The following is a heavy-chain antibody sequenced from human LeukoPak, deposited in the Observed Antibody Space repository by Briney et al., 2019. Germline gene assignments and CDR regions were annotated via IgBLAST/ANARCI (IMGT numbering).Heavy chain of an antibody. J-gene: IGHJ6*02. CDR1: GFTFSSYW. D-gene: IGHD4-17*01. Sequence: GGSLRLSCAASGFTFSSYWMTWVRQTPGKGLEWVANIRMDGGEQYYMDSVEGRFTISRDNAKNSLCLQMYSLRPEDTAVYYCAREDPQTTVPEGMDVWGQGTTVTVSS. CDR3: AREDPQTTVPEGMDV. V-gene: IGHV3-7*01. CDR2: IRMDGGEQ.